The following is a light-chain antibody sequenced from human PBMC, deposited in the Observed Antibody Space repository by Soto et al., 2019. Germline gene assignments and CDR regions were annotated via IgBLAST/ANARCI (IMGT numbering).Light chain of an antibody. V-gene: IGLV1-40*01. CDR2: AYA. J-gene: IGLJ2*01. CDR3: QSSDTRCWVV. Sequence: QSVLTQPPSVSGATGQKVTISCTGSSANIGAGYDVHWYRQFPGEAPTLLIYAYANRPSGVPGRFSGAFSGSSASLAIAGLQPEDEGLYFCQSSDTRCWVVFGGGTKLTVL. CDR1: SANIGAGYD.